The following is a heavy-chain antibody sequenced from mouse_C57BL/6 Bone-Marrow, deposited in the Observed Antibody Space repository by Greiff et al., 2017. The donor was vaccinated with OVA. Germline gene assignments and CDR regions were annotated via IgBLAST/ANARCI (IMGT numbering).Heavy chain of an antibody. V-gene: IGHV1-59*01. CDR2: IDPSDSYT. CDR1: GYTFTSYW. D-gene: IGHD2-4*01. CDR3: ARDGLDYGGDAMDY. J-gene: IGHJ4*01. Sequence: QVQLQQPGAELVRPGTSVKLSCKASGYTFTSYWMHWVKQRPGQGLEWIGVIDPSDSYTNYNQKFKGKATLTVDTSSSTAYMQLSSLTSEDSAVYYCARDGLDYGGDAMDYWGQGTSVTVSS.